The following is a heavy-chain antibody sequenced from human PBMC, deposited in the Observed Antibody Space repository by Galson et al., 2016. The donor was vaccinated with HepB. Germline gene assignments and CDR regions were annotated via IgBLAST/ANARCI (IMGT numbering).Heavy chain of an antibody. CDR2: IHSDGSTT. J-gene: IGHJ4*02. D-gene: IGHD3-22*01. Sequence: SLRLSCAASGFTFSSYWMQWVRQAPGKGLVWVSRIHSDGSTTSYADSVKGRFTISRDNSKNTLYLQMNSLRAEDTAVYYCAREDSSGYYYFDYWGQGTLVTVSS. CDR3: AREDSSGYYYFDY. V-gene: IGHV3-74*01. CDR1: GFTFSSYW.